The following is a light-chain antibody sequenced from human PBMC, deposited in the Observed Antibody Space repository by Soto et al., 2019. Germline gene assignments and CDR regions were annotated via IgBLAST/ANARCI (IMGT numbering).Light chain of an antibody. CDR3: MQARQTPFT. J-gene: IGKJ3*01. CDR2: LGS. CDR1: QCLLYTNGYNY. Sequence: DVVMTQSPLSLPVTPGEPASISCRSSQCLLYTNGYNYLDWYLQKPGQSPQLLIYLGSYRASGVPDRFTGSGSGTDFTLKISRVEAEDVGVYYCMQARQTPFTCGPGTKVNI. V-gene: IGKV2-28*01.